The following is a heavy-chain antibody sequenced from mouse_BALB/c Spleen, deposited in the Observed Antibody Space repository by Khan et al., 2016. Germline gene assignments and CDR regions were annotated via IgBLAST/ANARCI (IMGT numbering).Heavy chain of an antibody. D-gene: IGHD2-13*01. CDR1: EYTFTNYG. CDR3: ARSGDYPYYAMDY. CDR2: INTNTGEP. V-gene: IGHV9-3*02. Sequence: QIQLVQSGPELKKPGETVKISCKASEYTFTNYGMNWVKQAPGKGLKWMGWINTNTGEPTYAEEFKGRFAFSLEASASTAYLPITNLKNEDSATYFCARSGDYPYYAMDYWGQGTSVTVSS. J-gene: IGHJ4*01.